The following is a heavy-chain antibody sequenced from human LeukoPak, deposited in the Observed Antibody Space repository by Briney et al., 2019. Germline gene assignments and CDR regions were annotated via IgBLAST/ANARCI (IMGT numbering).Heavy chain of an antibody. D-gene: IGHD3-22*01. V-gene: IGHV1-18*01. CDR2: ISAYNGNT. CDR1: GYTFTSYG. CDR3: ARDRYYYDSSGYYDY. J-gene: IGHJ4*02. Sequence: SVKVSCKASGYTFTSYGISWVRQAPGQGLEWMGWISAYNGNTNYAQKLQGRVTMTTDTSTSTAYMELRSLRFDDTAVYYCARDRYYYDSSGYYDYWGQGTLVTVSS.